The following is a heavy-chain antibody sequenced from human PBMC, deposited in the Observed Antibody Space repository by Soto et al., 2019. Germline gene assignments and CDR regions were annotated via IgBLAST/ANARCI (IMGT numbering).Heavy chain of an antibody. Sequence: TSETLSLTCAVYGGSFSGHSWTWIRQSPGKGLEWIGDINHSGRVNYSPSLKSRVTISLDTSKNQFPLTLSAVTAADTAMYYCSTRAYDTNGYYRFDPWGQGTLVTVSS. CDR2: INHSGRV. D-gene: IGHD3-22*01. J-gene: IGHJ5*01. CDR3: STRAYDTNGYYRFDP. CDR1: GGSFSGHS. V-gene: IGHV4-34*01.